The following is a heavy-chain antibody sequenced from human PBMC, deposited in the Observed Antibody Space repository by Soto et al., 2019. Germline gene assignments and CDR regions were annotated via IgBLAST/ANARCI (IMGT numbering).Heavy chain of an antibody. CDR3: AEEGGYYDSSGYYANGGGYYFDY. CDR2: ISGSGGST. D-gene: IGHD3-22*01. V-gene: IGHV3-23*01. CDR1: GFTFSSYA. Sequence: GGSLRLSCAASGFTFSSYAMSWVRQAPGKGLEWVSAISGSGGSTYYADSVKGRFTVSRDNSKNTLYVQMNSLRAEDTAGYYCAEEGGYYDSSGYYANGGGYYFDYWGQGTLVTVSS. J-gene: IGHJ4*02.